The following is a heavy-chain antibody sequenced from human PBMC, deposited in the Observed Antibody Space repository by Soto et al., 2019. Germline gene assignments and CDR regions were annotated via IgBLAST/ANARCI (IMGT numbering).Heavy chain of an antibody. CDR2: ISGRGGST. CDR1: VFTFSSYA. CDR3: ARESREFSSSGGLDV. V-gene: IGHV3-23*01. J-gene: IGHJ6*02. Sequence: PGGSLRLSCAASVFTFSSYAMSWVRQAPGKGLEWVSGISGRGGSTSYADSVKGRFTISRDNSKNTLYLQMNSLRAEDTAVYFCARESREFSSSGGLDVWGQGTTVTVSS. D-gene: IGHD3-10*01.